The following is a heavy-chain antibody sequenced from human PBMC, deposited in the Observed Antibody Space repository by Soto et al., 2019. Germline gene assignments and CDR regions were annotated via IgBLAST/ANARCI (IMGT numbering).Heavy chain of an antibody. J-gene: IGHJ4*02. Sequence: EVQLVETGGGLIQPGGSLRLSCAVSGFTVSTNYMSWVRQAPGKGLEWVSALYSGGSTYYADSVKGRFTISRDNSKNTLHLQMYSLRAEDTALYYCARHRDAFSSTFDYWGQGTLVTVSS. CDR1: GFTVSTNY. V-gene: IGHV3-53*02. CDR2: LYSGGST. D-gene: IGHD3-3*02. CDR3: ARHRDAFSSTFDY.